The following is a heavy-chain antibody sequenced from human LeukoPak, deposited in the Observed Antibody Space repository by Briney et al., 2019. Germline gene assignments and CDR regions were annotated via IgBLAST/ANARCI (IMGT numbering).Heavy chain of an antibody. J-gene: IGHJ4*02. V-gene: IGHV3-30*02. CDR2: IRYDGSNK. Sequence: PGGSLRLSCAASGFTFSSYGMHWVRQAPGKGLEWVAFIRYDGSNKYYADSVKGRFTISRDNSKNTLYLQMNSLRAEDTAVYYCAKAEDYYGSGIDYWGQGTLVTVSS. D-gene: IGHD3-10*01. CDR1: GFTFSSYG. CDR3: AKAEDYYGSGIDY.